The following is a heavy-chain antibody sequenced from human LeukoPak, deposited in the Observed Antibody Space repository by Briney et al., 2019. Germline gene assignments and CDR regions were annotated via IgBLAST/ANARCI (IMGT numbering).Heavy chain of an antibody. Sequence: WGSLSLSCAASGFIFSSYSMSWVRQAPGEGLECVSSISTSSSYIYYTDSVKGRFTVSRDNSKNTLYLQMSSLKSEDTAVYYCAKGIRRLVGAIPGMGRDHYMDVWGKGTTVTVSS. CDR1: GFIFSSYS. J-gene: IGHJ6*03. V-gene: IGHV3-21*01. CDR2: ISTSSSYI. D-gene: IGHD1-26*01. CDR3: AKGIRRLVGAIPGMGRDHYMDV.